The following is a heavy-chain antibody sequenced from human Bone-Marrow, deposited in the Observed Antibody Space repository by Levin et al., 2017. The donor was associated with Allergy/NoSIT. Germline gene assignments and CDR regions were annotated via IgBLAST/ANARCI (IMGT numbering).Heavy chain of an antibody. D-gene: IGHD6-13*01. CDR2: VSNSGYS. V-gene: IGHV4-39*07. CDR3: ARVRRIAVASNGHWRFDP. J-gene: IGHJ5*02. CDR1: GGSISNDLYY. Sequence: SETLSLTCTVSGGSISNDLYYWGWIRQPPGKGLEWIGSVSNSGYSYYNPSLKSRVSISLDTSNNHFSLELNSVTAADTAVYYCARVRRIAVASNGHWRFDPCGQGTLVTVSS.